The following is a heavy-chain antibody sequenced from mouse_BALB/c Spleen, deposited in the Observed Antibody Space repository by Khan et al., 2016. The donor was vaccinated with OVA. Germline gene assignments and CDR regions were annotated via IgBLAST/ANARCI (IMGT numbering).Heavy chain of an antibody. Sequence: EVQLQESGPGLVKPSQSLSLTCTVTGYSITRDYAWNWIRQFPGNKLEWMGYISNSGSTTYNPSLKSRISITRDTSKNRSFLQLNSVTTEDTATYYCSSELGRYYAMDYGGQGTSVTVSS. V-gene: IGHV3-2*02. CDR2: ISNSGST. CDR3: SSELGRYYAMDY. CDR1: GYSITRDYA. J-gene: IGHJ4*01. D-gene: IGHD4-1*01.